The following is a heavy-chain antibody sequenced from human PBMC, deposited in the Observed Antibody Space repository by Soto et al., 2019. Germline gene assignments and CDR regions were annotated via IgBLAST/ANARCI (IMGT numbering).Heavy chain of an antibody. J-gene: IGHJ5*02. CDR1: GYTFTSYA. CDR2: IIPMFETT. Sequence: SVKVSCKASGYTFTSYAMHWVRQAPGQGLEWMGGIIPMFETTKYAQKFQGRVTITADESTSTASMELNSLRAEDTAVYYCAKRGRTGYCSGGSCYQTNWFDPWGQGTLVTVSS. CDR3: AKRGRTGYCSGGSCYQTNWFDP. D-gene: IGHD2-15*01. V-gene: IGHV1-69*13.